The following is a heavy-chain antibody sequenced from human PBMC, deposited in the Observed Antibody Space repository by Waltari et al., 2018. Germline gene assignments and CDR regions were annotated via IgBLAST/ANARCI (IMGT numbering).Heavy chain of an antibody. V-gene: IGHV4-4*07. CDR2: IHSGGSS. Sequence: QVQLQESGPGLVKPSETLSLTCTVSGASINSYFWNGIRQPAGKGLEWIGRIHSGGSSDYNDSLKSRVTLSVDTFKNQLSLRVRSVTAADTAVYYCAREETYYYDSSVYFDYWGQGALVTVSS. CDR3: AREETYYYDSSVYFDY. J-gene: IGHJ4*02. CDR1: GASINSYF. D-gene: IGHD3-22*01.